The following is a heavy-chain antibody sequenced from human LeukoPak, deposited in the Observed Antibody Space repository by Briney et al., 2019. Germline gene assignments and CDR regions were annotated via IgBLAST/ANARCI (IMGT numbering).Heavy chain of an antibody. CDR1: GGSFSGYY. CDR3: ARGGRGGYCSSTSCTNWFDP. V-gene: IGHV4-34*01. Sequence: PSETLSLTCAVYGGSFSGYYWSWIRQPPGKGLEWIGETNHSGSTNYNPSLKSRVTISVDTSKNQFSLKLSSVTAADTAVYYCARGGRGGYCSSTSCTNWFDPWGQGTLVTVSS. CDR2: TNHSGST. D-gene: IGHD2-2*01. J-gene: IGHJ5*02.